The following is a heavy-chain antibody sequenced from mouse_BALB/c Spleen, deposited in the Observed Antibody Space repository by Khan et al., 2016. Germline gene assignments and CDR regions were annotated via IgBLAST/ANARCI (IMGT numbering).Heavy chain of an antibody. CDR2: ISYSGIT. V-gene: IGHV3-8*02. CDR3: ASYLRNYFDY. D-gene: IGHD1-1*01. J-gene: IGHJ2*01. CDR1: GDSITSGY. Sequence: EVQLQESGPSLVKPSQTLSLTCSVTGDSITSGYWNWIRKFPGNKLEYMGYISYSGITYYSPSLKSRISITRDTSKNQYFLHLSSVTTEDTATYFCASYLRNYFDYWGQGTTLTVSS.